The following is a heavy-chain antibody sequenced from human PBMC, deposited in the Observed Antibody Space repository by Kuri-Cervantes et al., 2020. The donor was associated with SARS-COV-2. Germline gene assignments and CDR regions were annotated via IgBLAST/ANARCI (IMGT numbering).Heavy chain of an antibody. J-gene: IGHJ4*02. V-gene: IGHV3-30*02. Sequence: GGSLRLSCAASGFTFSSYGMHWVRQAPGKGLEWVAFIRYDGSNKYYADSVKGRFTISRDNSKNTLYLQMNSLRAEDTAVYYCAKDGQYQLLYKSGFAYWGQGTLITVSS. CDR2: IRYDGSNK. CDR1: GFTFSSYG. D-gene: IGHD2-2*02. CDR3: AKDGQYQLLYKSGFAY.